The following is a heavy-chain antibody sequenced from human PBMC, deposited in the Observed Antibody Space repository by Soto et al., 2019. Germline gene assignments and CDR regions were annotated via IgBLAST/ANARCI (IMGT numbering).Heavy chain of an antibody. CDR3: AKPTVPFGRTVVAAPFDN. J-gene: IGHJ4*02. D-gene: IGHD6-19*01. CDR1: GFTFSSFG. CDR2: ILYDGTNK. V-gene: IGHV3-30*18. Sequence: GGSLRLSCAASGFTFSSFGMHWVRQAPGKGLEWVAAILYDGTNKYYADSVKGRLTISRDNSKNTLYLQMNSLRAEDTAVFYCAKPTVPFGRTVVAAPFDNWGQGTLVTVSS.